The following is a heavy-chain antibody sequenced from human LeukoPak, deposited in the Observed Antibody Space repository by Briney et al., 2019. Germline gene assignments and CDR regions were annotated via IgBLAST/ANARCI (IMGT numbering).Heavy chain of an antibody. CDR1: GGSFSGYY. CDR2: INHSGST. Sequence: SETLSLTCAVYGGSFSGYYWSWIRQPPGKGLEWIGEINHSGSTNYNPSLKSRVTISVDTSKNQFSLKLSSVTAADTAVYYCARALLLSGFDYWGQGTLDTVSS. D-gene: IGHD1-26*01. CDR3: ARALLLSGFDY. J-gene: IGHJ4*02. V-gene: IGHV4-34*01.